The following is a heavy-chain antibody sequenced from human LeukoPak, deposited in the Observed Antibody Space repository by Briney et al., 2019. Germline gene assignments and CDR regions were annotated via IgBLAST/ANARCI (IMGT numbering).Heavy chain of an antibody. CDR1: GFTFSSYW. Sequence: GSLRLSCAASGFTFSSYWMSWVRQAPGKGLEWVANIKQDGSEKYYVDSVKGRFTISRDNAKNSLYLQMNSLRAEDTAVYYCARDNFDWGDAFDIWGQGTMVTVSS. CDR3: ARDNFDWGDAFDI. J-gene: IGHJ3*02. V-gene: IGHV3-7*01. CDR2: IKQDGSEK. D-gene: IGHD3-9*01.